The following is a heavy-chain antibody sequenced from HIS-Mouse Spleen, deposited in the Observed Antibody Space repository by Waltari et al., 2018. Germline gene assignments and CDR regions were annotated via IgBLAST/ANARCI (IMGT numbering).Heavy chain of an antibody. J-gene: IGHJ2*01. CDR3: AREIPYSSSWYDWYFDL. CDR1: GGSISSSSYY. CDR2: IDFMGGT. Sequence: QLQLQESGPGLVKPSETLSLTCTVSGGSISSSSYYWGWIRQPPGKGLEWIGSIDFMGGTYYNPSLKSRVTISVDTSKNQFSLKLSSVTAADTAVYYCAREIPYSSSWYDWYFDLWGRGTLVTVSS. D-gene: IGHD6-13*01. V-gene: IGHV4-39*07.